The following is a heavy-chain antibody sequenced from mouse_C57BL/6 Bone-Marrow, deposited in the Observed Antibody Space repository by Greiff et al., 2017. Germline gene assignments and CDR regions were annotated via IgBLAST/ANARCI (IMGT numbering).Heavy chain of an antibody. D-gene: IGHD1-1*01. CDR1: GYSITSDY. CDR2: ISYSGST. J-gene: IGHJ1*03. CDR3: ARYTYGSSPYWYFDV. V-gene: IGHV3-8*01. Sequence: EVQLVESGPGLAKPSQTLSLPCSVTGYSITSDYWNWIRKFPGNKLEYMGYISYSGSTYYNPSLKSRISITRDTSKNQYYLQLNSVTTEDTATYYCARYTYGSSPYWYFDVWGTGTTVTVSS.